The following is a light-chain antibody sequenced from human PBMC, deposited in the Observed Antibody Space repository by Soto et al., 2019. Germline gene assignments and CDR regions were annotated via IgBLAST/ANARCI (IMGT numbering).Light chain of an antibody. V-gene: IGKV3-15*01. Sequence: EIVMTQSPATLSVSPGERATLSCRASQSVSSNLARYQQKPGQTPKLLIYVASTRATGIPARFSGSGSVTEFTLTISSLQSEDFAVYYCQQYNVWPLTFGGGTKVEFK. CDR3: QQYNVWPLT. CDR1: QSVSSN. CDR2: VAS. J-gene: IGKJ4*01.